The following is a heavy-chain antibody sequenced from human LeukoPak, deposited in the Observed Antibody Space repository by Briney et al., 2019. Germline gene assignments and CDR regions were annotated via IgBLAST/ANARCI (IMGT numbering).Heavy chain of an antibody. V-gene: IGHV1-46*01. J-gene: IGHJ4*02. CDR3: ASLDQPYDILTGYPPGDY. CDR2: INPSGGST. CDR1: GYTFTSYY. D-gene: IGHD3-9*01. Sequence: ASVKVSCKASGYTFTSYYMHWVRQAPGQGLEWMGIINPSGGSTSYAQKFQGRVTMTRDMSTSTVYMELSSLRSEDTAVYYCASLDQPYDILTGYPPGDYWGQGTLVTVSS.